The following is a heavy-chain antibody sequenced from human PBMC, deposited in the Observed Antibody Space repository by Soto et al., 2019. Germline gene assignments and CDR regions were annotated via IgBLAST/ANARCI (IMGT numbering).Heavy chain of an antibody. Sequence: GSLRLSFAASGLTFSSYAMSWVRQAPGKGLEWVSAISGSGGSTYYADSVKGRFTISRDNSKNTLYLQMNSLRAEDTAVYYCASAAREYYYYGMDVRGQGTTVTVSS. J-gene: IGHJ6*02. CDR1: GLTFSSYA. CDR3: ASAAREYYYYGMDV. CDR2: ISGSGGST. V-gene: IGHV3-23*01.